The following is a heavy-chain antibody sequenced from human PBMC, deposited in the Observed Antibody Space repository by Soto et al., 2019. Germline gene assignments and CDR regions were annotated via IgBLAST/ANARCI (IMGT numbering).Heavy chain of an antibody. J-gene: IGHJ6*02. CDR3: ARDVDYVIYYGMDV. CDR2: IYSGGST. Sequence: GGSLRLSCAASGFTVSSNYMSWVRQAPGKGLEWVSVIYSGGSTYYADSVKGRFTISRDNSENTLYLQMNSLRAEDTAVYYCARDVDYVIYYGMDVWGQGTTVTVSS. V-gene: IGHV3-66*01. D-gene: IGHD4-17*01. CDR1: GFTVSSNY.